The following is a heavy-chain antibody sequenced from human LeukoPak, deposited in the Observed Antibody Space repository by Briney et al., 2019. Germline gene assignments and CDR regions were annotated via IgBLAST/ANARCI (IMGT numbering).Heavy chain of an antibody. CDR1: GGSISSGDYY. V-gene: IGHV4-30-4*08. Sequence: PSQALSLTCTVSGGSISSGDYYWSWIRQPPGKGLEWIGYIYYSGSTYYNPSLKSRVTISVDTSKNQFSLKLSSVTAADTAVYYCAREDIVVVPAAPPIKFFDYWGQGTLVTVSS. CDR2: IYYSGST. CDR3: AREDIVVVPAAPPIKFFDY. D-gene: IGHD2-2*01. J-gene: IGHJ4*02.